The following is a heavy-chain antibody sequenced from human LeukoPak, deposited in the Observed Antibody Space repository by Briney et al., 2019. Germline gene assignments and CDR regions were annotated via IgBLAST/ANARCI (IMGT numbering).Heavy chain of an antibody. CDR3: ARHMGLGYSYGYPYFDY. Sequence: SETLSLTCTVSGGSISSYYWSWLRQPPGKGLEWIGYIYYSGSTNYNPSLKSRVTISVDTSKNQFSLKLSSVTAADTAVYYCARHMGLGYSYGYPYFDYWGQGTLVTVSS. V-gene: IGHV4-59*08. J-gene: IGHJ4*02. CDR1: GGSISSYY. CDR2: IYYSGST. D-gene: IGHD5-18*01.